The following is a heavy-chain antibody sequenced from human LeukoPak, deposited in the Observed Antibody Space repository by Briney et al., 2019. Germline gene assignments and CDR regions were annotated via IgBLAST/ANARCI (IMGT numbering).Heavy chain of an antibody. CDR3: TKEKQQWLLRDAFDM. Sequence: GGSLRLSCATSGFTFDEYAMHWVRQASGKGLEWVSGISWSSGSIGYADSVKGRFTISRDNAKNSLYLQMNSLRGEDTAFNYCTKEKQQWLLRDAFDMWGQGTLLTVSS. CDR2: ISWSSGSI. CDR1: GFTFDEYA. V-gene: IGHV3-9*01. D-gene: IGHD6-19*01. J-gene: IGHJ3*02.